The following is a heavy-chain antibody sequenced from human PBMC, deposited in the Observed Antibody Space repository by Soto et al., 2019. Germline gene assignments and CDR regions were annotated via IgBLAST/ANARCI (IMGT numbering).Heavy chain of an antibody. CDR3: ARGEPTRAFDYYYYGMDV. V-gene: IGHV1-18*01. Sequence: ASVKVSCKASGYTFTSYGISWVRQAPGQGLEWMGWISAYNGNTNYAQKLQGRVTMTTDTSTSTAYMELSSLRSEDTAVYYCARGEPTRAFDYYYYGMDVCGQGTTVTVSS. D-gene: IGHD1-26*01. CDR2: ISAYNGNT. CDR1: GYTFTSYG. J-gene: IGHJ6*02.